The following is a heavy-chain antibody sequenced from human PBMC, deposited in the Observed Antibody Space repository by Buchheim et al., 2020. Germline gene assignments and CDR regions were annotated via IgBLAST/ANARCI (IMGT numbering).Heavy chain of an antibody. V-gene: IGHV3-23*01. CDR1: GLTFDNNP. D-gene: IGHD3-22*01. Sequence: EVQLLESGGGLVQPGGSLRLSCAASGLTFDNNPMTWVRQAPGKGLEWVSSVTASGISTFYTYSVKGRFTISRDNSKNTLYLQMNSLRVEDTAVYYCATKISSMSYYDDSGYYPGEFDFWGQGT. CDR3: ATKISSMSYYDDSGYYPGEFDF. CDR2: VTASGIST. J-gene: IGHJ4*02.